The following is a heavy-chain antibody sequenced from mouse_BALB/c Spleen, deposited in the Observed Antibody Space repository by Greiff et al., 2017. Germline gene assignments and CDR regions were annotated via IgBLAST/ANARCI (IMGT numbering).Heavy chain of an antibody. CDR1: GFTFSSYG. CDR2: ISSGGSYT. V-gene: IGHV5-6*01. J-gene: IGHJ2*01. Sequence: EVQRVESGGDLVKPGGSLKLSCAASGFTFSSYGMSWVRQTPDKRLEWVATISSGGSYTYYPDSVKGRFTISRDNAKNTLYLQMSSLKSEDTAMYYCARKNPLGYFDYWGQGTTLTVSS. CDR3: ARKNPLGYFDY.